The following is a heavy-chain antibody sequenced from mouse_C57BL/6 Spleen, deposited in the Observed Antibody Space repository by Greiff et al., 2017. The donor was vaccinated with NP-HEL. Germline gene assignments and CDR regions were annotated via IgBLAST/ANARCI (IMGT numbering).Heavy chain of an antibody. Sequence: EVQRVESGGGLVKPGGSLKLSCAASGFTFSSYAMSWVRQTPEKRLEWVATISDGGSYTYYPDNVKGRFTISRDNAKNNLYLQMSHLKSEDTAMYYCARDLDGDWYFDVWGTGTTVTVSS. CDR1: GFTFSSYA. CDR2: ISDGGSYT. J-gene: IGHJ1*03. CDR3: ARDLDGDWYFDV. V-gene: IGHV5-4*01.